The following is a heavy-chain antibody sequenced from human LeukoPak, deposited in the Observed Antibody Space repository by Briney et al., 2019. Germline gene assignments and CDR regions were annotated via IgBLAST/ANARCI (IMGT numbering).Heavy chain of an antibody. V-gene: IGHV3-9*01. J-gene: IGHJ3*02. CDR2: IKWNSGNI. CDR3: VKGGFLEWLTPPYDAFGI. CDR1: GFTFNDYA. Sequence: GGSLRLSCAASGFTFNDYAMHWVRQVPGKGLEWVSGIKWNSGNIGYADSVKGRFTVSRDNAKNSLYLQMNSLRAEDTALYYCVKGGFLEWLTPPYDAFGIWGQGTMVTVSS. D-gene: IGHD3-3*01.